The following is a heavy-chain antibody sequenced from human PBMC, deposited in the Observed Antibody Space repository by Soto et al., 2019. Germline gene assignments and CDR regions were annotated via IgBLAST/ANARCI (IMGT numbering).Heavy chain of an antibody. CDR2: ISAYNGNT. Sequence: ASVKVSCKASGYTFTSYGISWVRQAPGQGLEWMGWISAYNGNTNYAQKLQGRVTMTTDTSTSTAYMELRSLRSDDTAVYYCARGVLADIAARTGAFDIWGQGTMVTVSS. CDR3: ARGVLADIAARTGAFDI. CDR1: GYTFTSYG. D-gene: IGHD6-6*01. J-gene: IGHJ3*02. V-gene: IGHV1-18*01.